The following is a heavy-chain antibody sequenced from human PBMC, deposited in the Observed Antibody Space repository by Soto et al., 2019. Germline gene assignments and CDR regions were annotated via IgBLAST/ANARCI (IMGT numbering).Heavy chain of an antibody. V-gene: IGHV1-69*01. CDR3: ARAPWHSNYESYYYGMDV. J-gene: IGHJ6*02. Sequence: QVQLVQSGAEVKKPGSSVKVSCKASGGTFSSYAISWVRQAPGQGLEWMGGITPIFGTANYAQKFQGRVTITADESTSTAYMELSSLRSKDTAVHYCARAPWHSNYESYYYGMDVWGQGTTVTVSS. D-gene: IGHD4-4*01. CDR2: ITPIFGTA. CDR1: GGTFSSYA.